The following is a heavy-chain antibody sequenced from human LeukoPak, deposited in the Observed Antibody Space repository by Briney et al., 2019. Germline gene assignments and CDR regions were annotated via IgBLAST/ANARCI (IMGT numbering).Heavy chain of an antibody. CDR2: ISYDGSNQ. CDR3: AKASSRGYYDSSAFDY. CDR1: GFTFITYG. V-gene: IGHV3-30*18. Sequence: PGGSLRLSCAASGFTFITYGMHWVRQAPGKGLEWVAVISYDGSNQNYADSVKGRFTISRDNSKSTLYLQMNSLRAEDSAVYYCAKASSRGYYDSSAFDYWGQGTLVTVSS. D-gene: IGHD3-22*01. J-gene: IGHJ4*02.